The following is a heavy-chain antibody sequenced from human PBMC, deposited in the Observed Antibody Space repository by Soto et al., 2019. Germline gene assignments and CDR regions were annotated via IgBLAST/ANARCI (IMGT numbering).Heavy chain of an antibody. CDR3: AKDSAITMIVVVTGPDY. J-gene: IGHJ4*02. CDR2: ISYDGSNK. V-gene: IGHV3-30*18. D-gene: IGHD3-22*01. CDR1: GFTFSSYG. Sequence: GGSLRLSXAASGFTFSSYGMHWVRQAPGKGLEWVAVISYDGSNKYYADSVKGRFTISRDNSKNTLYLQMNSLRAEDTAVYYCAKDSAITMIVVVTGPDYWGQGTLVTVSS.